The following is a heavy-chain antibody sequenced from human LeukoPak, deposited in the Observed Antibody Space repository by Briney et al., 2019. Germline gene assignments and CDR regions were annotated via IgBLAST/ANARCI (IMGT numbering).Heavy chain of an antibody. V-gene: IGHV4-30-2*01. D-gene: IGHD3-22*01. CDR2: IYHSGST. Sequence: PSETLSLTCAVSGGSISSGGYSWSWIRQPSGKGLEWIGYIYHSGSTYYNPSLKSRVTISVDRSKNQFSLKLSSVTAADTAVYYCARGPDSSGYYYLWDYWGQGTLVTVSS. CDR3: ARGPDSSGYYYLWDY. J-gene: IGHJ4*02. CDR1: GGSISSGGYS.